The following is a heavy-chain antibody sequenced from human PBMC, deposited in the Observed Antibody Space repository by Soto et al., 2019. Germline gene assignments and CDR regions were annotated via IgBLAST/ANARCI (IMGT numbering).Heavy chain of an antibody. CDR2: IYWDDDK. CDR1: GFSLSTSGVG. Sequence: QITLKESGPTLVKPTQTLTLTCTFSGFSLSTSGVGVGWIRQPPGKALEWLALIYWDDDKRYSPSLKSRLTITKDTSKDQVVLTMTNMDPVDTATYYCAHSRRMVRGVIIIFWGQGTLVTVSS. D-gene: IGHD3-10*01. V-gene: IGHV2-5*02. J-gene: IGHJ4*02. CDR3: AHSRRMVRGVIIIF.